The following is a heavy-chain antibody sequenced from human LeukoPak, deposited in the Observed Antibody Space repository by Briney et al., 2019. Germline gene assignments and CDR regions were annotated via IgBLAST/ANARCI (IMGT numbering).Heavy chain of an antibody. D-gene: IGHD2-21*02. CDR3: ARGLGTVVTPSGGMDV. J-gene: IGHJ6*02. CDR2: INHSGST. V-gene: IGHV4-34*01. Sequence: SETLSLTCAVYGGSFSGYYWSWIRQPPGKGLEWIGEINHSGSTDYNPSLKSRVTISVDTSKNQFSLKLSSVTAADTAVYYCARGLGTVVTPSGGMDVWGQGTTVTVSS. CDR1: GGSFSGYY.